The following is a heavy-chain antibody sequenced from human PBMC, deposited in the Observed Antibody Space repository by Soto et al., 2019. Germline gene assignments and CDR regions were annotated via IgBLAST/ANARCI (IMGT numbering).Heavy chain of an antibody. CDR3: ARDLGDGYNFLDY. D-gene: IGHD5-12*01. J-gene: IGHJ4*02. CDR2: INPNSGGT. Sequence: QVQLVQSGAEVKKPGASVKVSCKASGYTFTGYYMHWVRQAPGQGLEWMGWINPNSGGTNYAQKFQGKVTRTRATSISTASMELSRLRSDDTAVYYFARDLGDGYNFLDYWGQGTLVTVSS. CDR1: GYTFTGYY. V-gene: IGHV1-2*02.